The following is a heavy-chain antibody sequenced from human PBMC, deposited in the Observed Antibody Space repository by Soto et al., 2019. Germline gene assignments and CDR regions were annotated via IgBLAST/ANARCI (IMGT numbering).Heavy chain of an antibody. D-gene: IGHD2-21*01. V-gene: IGHV3-11*06. Sequence: VQLLESGGGLIQPGGSLRLSCAASGFTFSDHYMSWIRRSPGKGLEFLSYISPRTTYKNYADSVKGRFTISRDNAKNSLYLQLNSLRAEDTAIYYCSRGGGGGLFDLWGQGTFVTVSS. CDR1: GFTFSDHY. CDR2: ISPRTTYK. J-gene: IGHJ4*02. CDR3: SRGGGGGLFDL.